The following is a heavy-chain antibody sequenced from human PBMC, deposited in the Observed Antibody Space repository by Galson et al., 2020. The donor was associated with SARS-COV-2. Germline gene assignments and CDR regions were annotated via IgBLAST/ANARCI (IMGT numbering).Heavy chain of an antibody. V-gene: IGHV3-23*01. CDR1: GFTFSSYA. CDR2: ISGSGGST. J-gene: IGHJ4*02. D-gene: IGHD5-12*01. Sequence: GESLKISCAASGFTFSSYAMSWVRQAPGKGLEWVSAISGSGGSTYYADSVKGRFTISRDNSKNTLYLQMNSLRAEDTAVYYCAKDLGGYNLYWGQGTLVTVSS. CDR3: AKDLGGYNLY.